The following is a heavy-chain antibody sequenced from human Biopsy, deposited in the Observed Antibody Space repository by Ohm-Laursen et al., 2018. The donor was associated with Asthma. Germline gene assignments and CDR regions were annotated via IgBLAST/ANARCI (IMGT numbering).Heavy chain of an antibody. V-gene: IGHV3-33*05. D-gene: IGHD3-10*01. CDR3: ARGLDYSGRSGFDY. Sequence: SLRLSCTATGFTFSSYGMDWVRQAPGKGLEWVALMSYDGSIKDYADSVKGRFTISRDNSTNTLYLHMNSLRVEDTAVYYCARGLDYSGRSGFDYWGQGTLVTVSS. J-gene: IGHJ4*02. CDR1: GFTFSSYG. CDR2: MSYDGSIK.